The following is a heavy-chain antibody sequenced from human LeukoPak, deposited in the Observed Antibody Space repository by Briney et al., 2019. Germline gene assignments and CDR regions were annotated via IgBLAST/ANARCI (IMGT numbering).Heavy chain of an antibody. CDR2: LSSSSSYI. J-gene: IGHJ4*02. Sequence: PGGSLRLSCAASGFTFSSYSMNWVRQARGKGLEWVSSLSSSSSYIYYADSVKGRFTISRDNAKNSLHLQMNSLRAEDTAVYYCARVSIQLWSQEIMDYFDYWGQGTLVTVSS. CDR3: ARVSIQLWSQEIMDYFDY. V-gene: IGHV3-21*01. D-gene: IGHD5-18*01. CDR1: GFTFSSYS.